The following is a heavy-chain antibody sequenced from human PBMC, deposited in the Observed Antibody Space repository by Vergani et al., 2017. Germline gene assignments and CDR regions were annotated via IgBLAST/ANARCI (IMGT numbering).Heavy chain of an antibody. CDR1: GFTLSSYE. Sequence: EVPLVESGGGFVQPGGSLRLSCAASGFTLSSYEMNLVRQAPGTGLEWVSYIRSSGCTIYYADCVKGRFTISRDNAKNSLYLQMNSLRAEDTAVYYCARVGVYGSGSYIHYYYGMDVWGQGTTVTVSS. D-gene: IGHD3-10*01. V-gene: IGHV3-48*03. CDR2: IRSSGCTI. J-gene: IGHJ6*02. CDR3: ARVGVYGSGSYIHYYYGMDV.